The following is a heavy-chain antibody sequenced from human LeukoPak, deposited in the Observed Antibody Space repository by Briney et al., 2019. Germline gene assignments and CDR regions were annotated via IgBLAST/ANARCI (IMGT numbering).Heavy chain of an antibody. CDR1: GFTVSSSY. J-gene: IGHJ5*02. Sequence: GGSMRLSCTASGFTVSSSYMSWVRQAPGKGLEWVSVIYSDTRTYYADSVKGRFTISSDNSKNTLYLQMNSLRAEDTAVYYCVKPISGGLAVTGDWFDPWGQGTMVTVSS. CDR2: IYSDTRT. V-gene: IGHV3-53*01. D-gene: IGHD6-19*01. CDR3: VKPISGGLAVTGDWFDP.